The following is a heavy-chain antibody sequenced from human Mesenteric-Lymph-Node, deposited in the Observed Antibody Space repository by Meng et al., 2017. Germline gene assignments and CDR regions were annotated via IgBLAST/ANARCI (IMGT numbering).Heavy chain of an antibody. V-gene: IGHV5-51*01. Sequence: GESLKISCKGSGYSFTSYWIGWVRQMPGKGLEWMGIIYPGDSDTRYSPSFQGQVTISADKSISTAYLQWSSLKASDTAMYYCARRGGSYYVADAFDIWGQGKMVTVSS. CDR1: GYSFTSYW. D-gene: IGHD1-26*01. CDR3: ARRGGSYYVADAFDI. J-gene: IGHJ3*02. CDR2: IYPGDSDT.